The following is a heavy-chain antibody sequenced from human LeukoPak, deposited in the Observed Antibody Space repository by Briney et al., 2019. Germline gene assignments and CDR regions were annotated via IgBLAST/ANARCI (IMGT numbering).Heavy chain of an antibody. J-gene: IGHJ3*02. V-gene: IGHV4-34*01. Sequence: PSETLSLTCAVYGGSFSGYYWSWIRQPPGKGLEWVGEINHSGSTNYNPSLKSRVTISVDTSKNQFSLKLSSVTAADTAVYYCARAAMVEMGWVLKAFDIWGQGTMVTVSS. CDR2: INHSGST. CDR1: GGSFSGYY. CDR3: ARAAMVEMGWVLKAFDI. D-gene: IGHD5-18*01.